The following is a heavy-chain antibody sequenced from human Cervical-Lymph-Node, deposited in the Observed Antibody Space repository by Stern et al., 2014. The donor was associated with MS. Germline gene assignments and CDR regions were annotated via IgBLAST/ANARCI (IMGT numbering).Heavy chain of an antibody. CDR2: VIPFFGAT. V-gene: IGHV1-69*01. D-gene: IGHD4-11*01. J-gene: IGHJ4*02. CDR3: ALHRSYYVY. Sequence: QVQLVESGSEVKKPGSSVKVSCKLSGDTFSNYALSWVRQAPGQGLEWVGGVIPFFGATNYGQKFQGRVTIIADETTDTAFMELSNLTSDDTAVYYCALHRSYYVYWGQGTLITVSS. CDR1: GDTFSNYA.